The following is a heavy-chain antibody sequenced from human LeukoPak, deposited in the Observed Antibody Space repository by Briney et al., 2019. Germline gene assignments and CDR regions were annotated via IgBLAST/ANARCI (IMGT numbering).Heavy chain of an antibody. CDR2: INPSGGST. D-gene: IGHD2-2*01. CDR3: ARDRRVVPAAMPTNWFDP. Sequence: ASVKVSCKASGGTFSSYAISWVRQAPGQGLEWMGIINPSGGSTSYAQKFQGRVTMTRDTSTSTVYMELSSLRSEDTAVYYCARDRRVVPAAMPTNWFDPWGQGTLVTVSS. CDR1: GGTFSSYA. J-gene: IGHJ5*02. V-gene: IGHV1-46*01.